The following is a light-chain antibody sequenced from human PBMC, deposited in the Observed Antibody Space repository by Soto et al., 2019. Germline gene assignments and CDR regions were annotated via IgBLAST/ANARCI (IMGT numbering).Light chain of an antibody. CDR1: QSVSNY. Sequence: MVLTQARATLSLSQGERDTNSCRPSQSVSNYFAWYQHKPGQAPRLLIYDASNRATGIPARFSGSGSGTDFTLTISSLEPEDFAVYYCQQRSNWPLTFGPGTKV. CDR2: DAS. CDR3: QQRSNWPLT. J-gene: IGKJ1*01. V-gene: IGKV3-11*01.